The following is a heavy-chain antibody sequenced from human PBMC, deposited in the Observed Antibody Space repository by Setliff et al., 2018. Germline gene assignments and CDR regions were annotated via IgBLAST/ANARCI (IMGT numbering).Heavy chain of an antibody. J-gene: IGHJ4*02. CDR3: AKDLRGYDYGGFDY. V-gene: IGHV3-7*03. CDR2: IKEDGSEK. CDR1: GFTFSRYW. D-gene: IGHD5-12*01. Sequence: LRLSCVTSGFTFSRYWMSWVRQAPGKGLEWVANIKEDGSEKYYVDSVKGRFTVSRDNAKKSLYLQMNSLRDEDTAVYYCAKDLRGYDYGGFDYWGQGTLVTVSS.